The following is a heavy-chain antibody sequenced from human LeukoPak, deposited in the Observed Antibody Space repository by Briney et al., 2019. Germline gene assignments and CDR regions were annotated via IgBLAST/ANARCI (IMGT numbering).Heavy chain of an antibody. J-gene: IGHJ6*03. CDR3: ARGGGNSFYMDV. D-gene: IGHD4-23*01. Sequence: SETLSLTCGVYDGSFSGYSWSWIRQSPDKGLEWIGEINHSGSTNYNPSLKSRVNIYVDTSQRQVSLKLSSVTAADTAVYYCARGGGNSFYMDVWGKGTTVTVSS. CDR2: INHSGST. V-gene: IGHV4-34*01. CDR1: DGSFSGYS.